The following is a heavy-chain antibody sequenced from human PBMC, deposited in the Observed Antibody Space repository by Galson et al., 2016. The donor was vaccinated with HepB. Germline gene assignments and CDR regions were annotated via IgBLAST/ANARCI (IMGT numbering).Heavy chain of an antibody. V-gene: IGHV3-74*01. CDR2: INDDGSTT. J-gene: IGHJ4*02. Sequence: SLRLSCAASGSTFSNFWMHWVRQAPGKGLVWVSRINDDGSTTSYSDSVKGRFTISRDNSKNTLYLQINSLRGEDTAVYYCAKDNGAWLVDYWGQGTLVTVSS. D-gene: IGHD6-19*01. CDR1: GSTFSNFW. CDR3: AKDNGAWLVDY.